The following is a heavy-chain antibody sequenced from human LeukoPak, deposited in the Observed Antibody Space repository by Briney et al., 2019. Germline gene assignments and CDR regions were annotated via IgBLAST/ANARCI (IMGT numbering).Heavy chain of an antibody. J-gene: IGHJ3*02. D-gene: IGHD3-22*01. CDR2: IFYSGST. CDR1: GGSISTSNY. CDR3: ARDHFPYYYDSSGTSDAFDI. V-gene: IGHV4-39*07. Sequence: SETLSLTCTVSGGSISTSNYWGWIRQPPGKGLEWIGNIFYSGSTYYSPSLRSRVTISLDTSKNQFSLKLSSVTAADTAVYYCARDHFPYYYDSSGTSDAFDIWGQGTMVTVSS.